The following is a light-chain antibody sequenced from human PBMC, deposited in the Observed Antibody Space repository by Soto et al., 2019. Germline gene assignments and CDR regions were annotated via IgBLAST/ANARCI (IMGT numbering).Light chain of an antibody. J-gene: IGLJ1*01. CDR3: TSYTTTNTPYV. CDR1: MRDVGAYNL. CDR2: EVR. V-gene: IGLV2-14*01. Sequence: QSVLTQPASVSGSAGQSITISCSGTMRDVGAYNLVSWYQQHPGTAPKLIIYEVRNRPSGISSRFSGSRSGNTASLTISGLQSEDEGDYYCTSYTTTNTPYVFGSGTKLTVL.